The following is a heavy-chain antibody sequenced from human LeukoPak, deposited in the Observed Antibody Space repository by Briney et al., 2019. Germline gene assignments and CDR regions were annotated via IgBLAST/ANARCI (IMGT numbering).Heavy chain of an antibody. J-gene: IGHJ4*02. V-gene: IGHV3-23*01. CDR2: MSGGAGNT. D-gene: IGHD6-13*01. CDR3: AKGATSSTYSSSSY. Sequence: GGSLRLSCAASGFTFSSYAMSWVRQAPGKGLEWVSGMSGGAGNTYYADSVKGRFTISRDNSKNTLYLQMNSLRAEDTAIYYCAKGATSSTYSSSSYWGQGTLVTVSS. CDR1: GFTFSSYA.